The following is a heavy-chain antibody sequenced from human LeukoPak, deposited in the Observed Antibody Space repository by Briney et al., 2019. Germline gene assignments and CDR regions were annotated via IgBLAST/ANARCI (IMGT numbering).Heavy chain of an antibody. CDR3: AKEPHLLLWFREPVTDY. V-gene: IGHV3-23*01. CDR1: GFTFSSYA. D-gene: IGHD3-10*01. Sequence: GGSLRLSCAASGFTFSSYAMSWVRQAPGKGLEWVSAISGSGGSTYYADSVKGRFTISRDNSKNTLYLQMNSLRAEDTAVYYCAKEPHLLLWFREPVTDYWGQGTLVTVSS. CDR2: ISGSGGST. J-gene: IGHJ4*02.